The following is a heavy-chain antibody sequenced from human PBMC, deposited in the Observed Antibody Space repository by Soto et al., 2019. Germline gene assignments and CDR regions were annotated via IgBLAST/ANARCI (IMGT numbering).Heavy chain of an antibody. CDR2: ISYDGSNK. D-gene: IGHD2-15*01. V-gene: IGHV3-30-3*01. Sequence: QVQLVESGGGVVQPGRSLRLSCAASGFTFSSYAMHWVRQAPGKGLEGVAVISYDGSNKYYADSVKGRFTISRDNSKNTLYLQMNSLRAEDTAVYYCARERGGEDIVVVVAPNDYWGQGTLVTVSS. CDR3: ARERGGEDIVVVVAPNDY. J-gene: IGHJ4*02. CDR1: GFTFSSYA.